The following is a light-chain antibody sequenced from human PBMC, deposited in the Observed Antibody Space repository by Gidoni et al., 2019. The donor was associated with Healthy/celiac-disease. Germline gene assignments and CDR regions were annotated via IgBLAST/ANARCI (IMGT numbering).Light chain of an antibody. Sequence: IVLTQSPGTLSLSPGERATLSCRASQSVSSSYLAWYQQKPGQAPRLLIYGASSRATGIPDRFSGSGSGTDFTLTISRLEPEDFAVYYCQQYGSSRYTFXXXTKLEIK. CDR1: QSVSSSY. J-gene: IGKJ2*01. V-gene: IGKV3-20*01. CDR3: QQYGSSRYT. CDR2: GAS.